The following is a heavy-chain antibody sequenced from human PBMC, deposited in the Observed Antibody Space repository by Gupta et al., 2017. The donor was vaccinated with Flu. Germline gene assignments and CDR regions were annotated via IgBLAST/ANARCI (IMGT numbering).Heavy chain of an antibody. CDR1: GFIFSSYA. J-gene: IGHJ4*02. D-gene: IGHD5-12*01. Sequence: QVQLVESGGGVVQPGRCLRLSCAASGFIFSSYALHWVPQAPGKGLEWVAVLSYDGSDKYYADSVQGRFTISRDNSKNTLYLQMNSLRPEDTAVYYCARADSGYPKTGIVDYWGQGTLVTVSS. V-gene: IGHV3-30-3*01. CDR2: LSYDGSDK. CDR3: ARADSGYPKTGIVDY.